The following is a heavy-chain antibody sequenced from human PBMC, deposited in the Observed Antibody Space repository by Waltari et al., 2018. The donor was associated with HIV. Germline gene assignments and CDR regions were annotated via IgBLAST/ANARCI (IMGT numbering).Heavy chain of an antibody. J-gene: IGHJ4*02. CDR3: ARTFNGDLDY. V-gene: IGHV1-8*01. CDR2: MNPNSKKT. CDR1: GYTFTSFD. D-gene: IGHD2-21*02. Sequence: QVQLVQSGAEVKKPGASVKVSCKVSGYTFTSFDINWVRKATGQGLEWMGWMNPNSKKTGFAQKFQGRISMTRNTSIGTAYIELSSLRSLDTAVYYCARTFNGDLDYWGQGTLVTVS.